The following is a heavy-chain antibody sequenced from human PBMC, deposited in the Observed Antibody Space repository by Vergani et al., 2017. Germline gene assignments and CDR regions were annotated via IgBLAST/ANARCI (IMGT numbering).Heavy chain of an antibody. Sequence: QITLKESGPTLVKPTQTLTLTCTFSGFSLNTRGVSVAWIRQPPGKALDWLALIYWNDAQHYSPSLNNRVTITKDTSKNQVVLTMTNMDYVDTGTYYCVYRKTGCGTTGCFYPFYYYYYMDVLGEATTVTVSS. CDR3: VYRKTGCGTTGCFYPFYYYYYMDV. J-gene: IGHJ6*03. D-gene: IGHD1-7*01. V-gene: IGHV2-5*04. CDR2: IYWNDAQ. CDR1: GFSLNTRGVS.